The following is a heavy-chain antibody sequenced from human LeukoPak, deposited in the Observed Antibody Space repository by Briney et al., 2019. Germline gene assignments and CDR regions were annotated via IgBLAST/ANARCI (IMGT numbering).Heavy chain of an antibody. D-gene: IGHD6-13*01. CDR3: ARGRRVYSSSWYVLAYFDY. Sequence: SETLSLTCTVSGGSISSSSYYWGWIRQPPGKGLEWIGSIYYSGSTYCNASLKSRVTISVDTSKNQFSLKLSSVTAADTAVYYCARGRRVYSSSWYVLAYFDYWGQGTLVTVSS. J-gene: IGHJ4*02. V-gene: IGHV4-39*01. CDR2: IYYSGST. CDR1: GGSISSSSYY.